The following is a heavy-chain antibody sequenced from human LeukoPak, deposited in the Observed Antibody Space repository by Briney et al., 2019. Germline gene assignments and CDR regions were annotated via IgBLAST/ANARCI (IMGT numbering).Heavy chain of an antibody. J-gene: IGHJ5*02. V-gene: IGHV4-31*03. CDR1: GDSISSGGFY. D-gene: IGHD6-13*01. CDR2: IYYTGST. Sequence: PSETLSLTCIVSGDSISSGGFYWGWIRQHPGKGLEWIGHIYYTGSTYYNPSLESRLTMSVDTSKNQFFLRLRSVTAADTAVYYCARGSSSYYNWFDPWGQGTLVAVSS. CDR3: ARGSSSYYNWFDP.